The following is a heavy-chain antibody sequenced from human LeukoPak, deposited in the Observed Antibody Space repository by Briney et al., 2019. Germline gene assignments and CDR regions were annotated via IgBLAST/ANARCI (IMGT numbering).Heavy chain of an antibody. CDR3: ARLSTSDRPYYYYGMDV. CDR1: GGSISSGSYY. Sequence: SETLSLTCTVSGGSISSGSYYWSWIRQPAGKGLEWIGRIYTSGSTNYNPSLKSRVTISVDTSKNQFSLKLSSVTAADTVVYYCARLSTSDRPYYYYGMDVWGQGTTVTVSS. V-gene: IGHV4-61*02. D-gene: IGHD2-2*01. CDR2: IYTSGST. J-gene: IGHJ6*02.